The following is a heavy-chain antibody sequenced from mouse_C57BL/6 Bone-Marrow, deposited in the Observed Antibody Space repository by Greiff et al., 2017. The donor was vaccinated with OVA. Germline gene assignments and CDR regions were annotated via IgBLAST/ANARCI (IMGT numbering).Heavy chain of an antibody. CDR1: GYTFTSYG. D-gene: IGHD2-3*01. Sequence: VQLQQSGAELARPGASVKLSCKASGYTFTSYGISWVKQRTGQGLEWIGEIYPRSGNTYYNEKFKGKATLTADKSSSTAYMELRSLTSEEAAVYFCARLGYWEDDFDYWGQGTTLTVSS. J-gene: IGHJ2*01. CDR2: IYPRSGNT. V-gene: IGHV1-81*01. CDR3: ARLGYWEDDFDY.